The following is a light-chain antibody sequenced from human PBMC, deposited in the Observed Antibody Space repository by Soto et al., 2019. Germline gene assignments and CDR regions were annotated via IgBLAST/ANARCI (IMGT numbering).Light chain of an antibody. CDR3: GTWDSSLSAWV. CDR1: SSNIGNNY. V-gene: IGLV1-51*01. CDR2: ENN. Sequence: QSVLTQPPSVSAAPGQTVTISCSGSSSNIGNNYVSWYQQLPGKAPKLLIYENNKRPSGIPDRFSGSKSGTSATLGITGPQTGDEADYYCGTWDSSLSAWVFGGGTKLTVL. J-gene: IGLJ3*02.